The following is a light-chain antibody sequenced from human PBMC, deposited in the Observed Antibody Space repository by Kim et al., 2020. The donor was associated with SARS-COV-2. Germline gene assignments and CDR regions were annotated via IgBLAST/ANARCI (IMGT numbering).Light chain of an antibody. CDR1: TSDSGSNY. V-gene: IGLV1-47*01. CDR2: RNN. Sequence: GQRVTISCSGSTSDSGSNYVYWYQQVPGTAPKLLIYRNNQRPSGVPDRFSVSKSGTSASLAISGLRSGDEADYYCATWDDSLNGPVFGGGTQLTVL. CDR3: ATWDDSLNGPV. J-gene: IGLJ3*02.